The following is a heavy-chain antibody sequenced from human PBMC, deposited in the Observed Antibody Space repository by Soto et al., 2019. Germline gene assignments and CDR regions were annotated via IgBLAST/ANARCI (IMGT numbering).Heavy chain of an antibody. J-gene: IGHJ5*02. CDR1: GGSISGSNW. CDR3: ARKVIVVIPGSGDWFDP. V-gene: IGHV4-4*02. D-gene: IGHD3-22*01. CDR2: IYHSGST. Sequence: SETLSLTCAVSGGSISGSNWWSWVRQPPGKGLEWIGEIYHSGSTNYNPSLKSRVTISVDKSKNQFSLKLSSVTAADTAVYYCARKVIVVIPGSGDWFDPWGQGTLVTVSS.